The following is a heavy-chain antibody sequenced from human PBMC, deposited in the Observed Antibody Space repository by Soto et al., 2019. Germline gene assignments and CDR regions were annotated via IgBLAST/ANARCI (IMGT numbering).Heavy chain of an antibody. CDR1: GGSISSGGYY. CDR3: ARVQKAQNFRGVIDY. J-gene: IGHJ4*02. V-gene: IGHV4-31*03. CDR2: IYYSGST. Sequence: SETLSLTCTVSGGSISSGGYYWSWIRQHPGKGLEWIGYIYYSGSTYYNPSLKSRVTISVDTSKNQFSLKLSSVTAADTAVYYCARVQKAQNFRGVIDYWGQGTLVTVSS. D-gene: IGHD3-10*01.